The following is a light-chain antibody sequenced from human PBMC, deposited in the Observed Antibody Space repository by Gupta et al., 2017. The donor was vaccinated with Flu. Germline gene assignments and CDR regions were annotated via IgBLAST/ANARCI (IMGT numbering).Light chain of an antibody. V-gene: IGKV3-20*01. CDR1: QSVSSDF. J-gene: IGKJ2*01. CDR2: ATS. CDR3: HQYDNSPTT. Sequence: EVVLTQSPGTASFSRGERAALSCRASQSVSSDFLAWYQQKPGQAPRLLMHATSKRATGTPERFSGSGSWTDFTLTISRLEPEDFAVYYCHQYDNSPTTFGQGTKLEIK.